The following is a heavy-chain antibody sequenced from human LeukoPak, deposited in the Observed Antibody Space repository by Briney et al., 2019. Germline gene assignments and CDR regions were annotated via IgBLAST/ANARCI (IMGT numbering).Heavy chain of an antibody. J-gene: IGHJ4*02. CDR2: ISYDGSNK. Sequence: GGSLRLSCAASGFTFSSYAMHWVRQAPGKGLEWVAVISYDGSNKYYADSVKGRFTISRDNSKDTLYLQMNSLGAEDTAMYYCASNVHGYSYAFFDYRGQGTLVTVST. V-gene: IGHV3-30-3*01. CDR3: ASNVHGYSYAFFDY. CDR1: GFTFSSYA. D-gene: IGHD5-18*01.